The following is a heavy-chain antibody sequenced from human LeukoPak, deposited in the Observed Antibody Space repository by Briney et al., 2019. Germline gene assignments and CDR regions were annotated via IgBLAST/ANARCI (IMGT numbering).Heavy chain of an antibody. CDR2: IKQDGSEK. D-gene: IGHD3-22*01. CDR1: GFTFSRYW. V-gene: IGHV3-7*03. Sequence: PGGSLRLSCAASGFTFSRYWMTWVRQAPGKGLEWVANIKQDGSEKYYVDSVKGRFTISRDNSKNTLYLQMNSLRAEDTAVYYCAKDYYDSSGYYLIRLLFDYWGQGTLVTVSS. CDR3: AKDYYDSSGYYLIRLLFDY. J-gene: IGHJ4*02.